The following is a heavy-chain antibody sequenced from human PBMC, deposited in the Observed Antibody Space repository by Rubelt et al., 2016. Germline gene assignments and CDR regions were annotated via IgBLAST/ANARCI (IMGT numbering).Heavy chain of an antibody. D-gene: IGHD1-1*01. CDR2: IRSKAYGGTT. CDR3: TMGWGWNAFSGMDV. Sequence: GLEWVGFIRSKAYGGTTEYAASVKGRFTISRDDSKSIAYLQMNSLKTEDTAVYYCTMGWGWNAFSGMDVWGQGTTVTVSS. V-gene: IGHV3-49*02. J-gene: IGHJ6*02.